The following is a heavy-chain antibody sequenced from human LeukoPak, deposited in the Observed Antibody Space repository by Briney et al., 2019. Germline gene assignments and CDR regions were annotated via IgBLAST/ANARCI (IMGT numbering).Heavy chain of an antibody. CDR3: ARDLQLTSGSYSLDY. D-gene: IGHD1-26*01. Sequence: GASVKVSCKASGGTFSSYAISWVRQAPGQGLEWMGGIIPIFGTANYAQKFQGRVTITTDESTSTAYMELSSLRSEDTVVYYCARDLQLTSGSYSLDYWGQGTLVTVSS. CDR1: GGTFSSYA. V-gene: IGHV1-69*05. CDR2: IIPIFGTA. J-gene: IGHJ4*02.